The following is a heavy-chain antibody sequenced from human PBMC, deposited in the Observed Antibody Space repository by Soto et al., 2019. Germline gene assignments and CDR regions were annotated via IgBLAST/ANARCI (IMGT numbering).Heavy chain of an antibody. Sequence: SETLSLTCTVSGGSISSGGYYWSWIRQHPGKGLEWIGYIYYSGSTYYNPSLKSRVTISVDTSKNQFSLKLSSVTAADTAVYYCARDWLTMIVAEGPYGMDVWGQGTTVTAP. CDR3: ARDWLTMIVAEGPYGMDV. V-gene: IGHV4-31*03. CDR1: GGSISSGGYY. J-gene: IGHJ6*02. D-gene: IGHD3-22*01. CDR2: IYYSGST.